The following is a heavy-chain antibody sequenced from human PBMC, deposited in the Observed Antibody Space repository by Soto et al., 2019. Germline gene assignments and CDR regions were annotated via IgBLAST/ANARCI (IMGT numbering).Heavy chain of an antibody. CDR2: INPNSGGT. Sequence: ASVKVSCKASGYTFTGYYMHWVRQAPGQGLEWMGWINPNSGGTNYAQKFQGWVTMTRDTSISTAYMELSRRRSDDTAVYYCARDGAAAGNYYYYYMDVWGKGTTVTVSS. V-gene: IGHV1-2*04. J-gene: IGHJ6*03. CDR1: GYTFTGYY. D-gene: IGHD6-13*01. CDR3: ARDGAAAGNYYYYYMDV.